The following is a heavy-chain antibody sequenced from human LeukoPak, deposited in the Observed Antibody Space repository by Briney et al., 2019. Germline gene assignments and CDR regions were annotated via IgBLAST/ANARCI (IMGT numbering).Heavy chain of an antibody. V-gene: IGHV1-18*01. D-gene: IGHD3-22*01. CDR1: GYDLISYG. J-gene: IGHJ4*02. Sequence: ASVKVSCKVSGYDLISYGIIWVRQAPGQGLEWMGWISAYNVNTNYAQKFQGRVTMTTDTSTSTAYMELRSLKSDDTAVYFCARPYDTSGYYNYYLDYWGQGTLVNVSS. CDR3: ARPYDTSGYYNYYLDY. CDR2: ISAYNVNT.